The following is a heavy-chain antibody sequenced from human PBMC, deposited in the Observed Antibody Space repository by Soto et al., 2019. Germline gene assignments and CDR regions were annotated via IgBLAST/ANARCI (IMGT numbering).Heavy chain of an antibody. CDR1: GGTFSSYA. Sequence: ASVKVSCKASGGTFSSYAISWVRQAPGQGLEWMGGIIPIFGTANYAQKFQGRVTITADESTSTAYMELSSLRSEDTAVYYCATNGDIVLMVYAGLWYAEYFQHWGQGTLVTVSS. CDR2: IIPIFGTA. D-gene: IGHD2-8*01. V-gene: IGHV1-69*13. J-gene: IGHJ1*01. CDR3: ATNGDIVLMVYAGLWYAEYFQH.